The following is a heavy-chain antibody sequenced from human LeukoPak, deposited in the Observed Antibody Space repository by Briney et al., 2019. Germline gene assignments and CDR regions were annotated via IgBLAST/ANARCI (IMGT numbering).Heavy chain of an antibody. CDR2: VNGNGGST. CDR1: GFTFSTYA. V-gene: IGHV3-23*01. Sequence: AGGSLRLSCAASGFTFSTYAMSWVRQAPGKGLEWVSGVNGNGGSTSYADSVKGRFTISRDNSKNTLSLQMNSLRAEDTAVYYCAKENPVGGTNYFDYWGQGTLVTVSS. CDR3: AKENPVGGTNYFDY. J-gene: IGHJ4*02. D-gene: IGHD1-26*01.